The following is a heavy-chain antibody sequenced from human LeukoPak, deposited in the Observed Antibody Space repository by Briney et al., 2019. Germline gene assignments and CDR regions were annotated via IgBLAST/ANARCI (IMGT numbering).Heavy chain of an antibody. V-gene: IGHV3-30*18. J-gene: IGHJ4*02. D-gene: IGHD6-13*01. Sequence: GGSLRLSCAASGFTFSSYGMHWVRQAPGKGLEWVAVISYDGSNKYYADSVKGRITISRDNSKNTLYLQMNSLRAEDTAVYYCAKVEGYSSSWYLDYWGQGTLVTVSS. CDR3: AKVEGYSSSWYLDY. CDR2: ISYDGSNK. CDR1: GFTFSSYG.